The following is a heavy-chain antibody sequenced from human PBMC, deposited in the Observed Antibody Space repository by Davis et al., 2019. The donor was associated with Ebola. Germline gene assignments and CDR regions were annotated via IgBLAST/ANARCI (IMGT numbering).Heavy chain of an antibody. J-gene: IGHJ3*02. CDR3: AKDTSNIWFDI. D-gene: IGHD1-26*01. V-gene: IGHV3-21*04. CDR1: GFTFSDYS. CDR2: ISSSSSYI. Sequence: GGSLRLSCAASGFTFSDYSMTWVRQAPGKGLEWISSISSSSSYIYYADSVKGRFTISRDNSRNTLYLQMNGLRVEDTAIYYCAKDTSNIWFDIWGQGTMVTVSS.